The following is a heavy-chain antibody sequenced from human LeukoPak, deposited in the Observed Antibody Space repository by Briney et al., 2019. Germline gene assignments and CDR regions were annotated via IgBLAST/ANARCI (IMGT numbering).Heavy chain of an antibody. CDR2: FERGGHT. CDR1: GFIVSSTY. CDR3: AKGDTDCTCPGY. J-gene: IGHJ4*02. Sequence: GGSLRLSCAASGFIVSSTYMSWVRQTPGKGLEWVSTFERGGHTAYADSVKGRFTISRDVSENTFYLQMNSLRVEDTAVYYCAKGDTDCTCPGYWGQGTLVTVSS. V-gene: IGHV3-53*01. D-gene: IGHD2-21*02.